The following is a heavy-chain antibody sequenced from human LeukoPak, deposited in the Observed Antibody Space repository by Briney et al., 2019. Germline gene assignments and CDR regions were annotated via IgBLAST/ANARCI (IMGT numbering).Heavy chain of an antibody. J-gene: IGHJ4*02. D-gene: IGHD1-26*01. CDR1: GDSLTSGSRY. Sequence: SQTLSLTCTVSGDSLTSGSRYWSWIRQPPGKGLDWIGYIYYSGSTNYNPSLKSRVTISVDTSKNQFSLKLSSVTAADTAVYYCASLSWWELQYFDYWGQGTLVTVSS. CDR3: ASLSWWELQYFDY. CDR2: IYYSGST. V-gene: IGHV4-61*01.